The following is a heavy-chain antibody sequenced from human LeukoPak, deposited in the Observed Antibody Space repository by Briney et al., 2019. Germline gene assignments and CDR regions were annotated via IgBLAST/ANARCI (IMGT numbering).Heavy chain of an antibody. CDR1: GYTFTSYD. CDR2: MNPNSGNT. V-gene: IGHV1-8*01. J-gene: IGHJ5*02. D-gene: IGHD2-2*01. Sequence: ASVKVSCKASGYTFTSYDINWVRQATGQGLEWMGWMNPNSGNTGYAQKFQGRVTMTRNTSISTAYMELSSLRSEDTAVYYCARGRYCSSTSCYSSWFDPWAREPWSPSPQ. CDR3: ARGRYCSSTSCYSSWFDP.